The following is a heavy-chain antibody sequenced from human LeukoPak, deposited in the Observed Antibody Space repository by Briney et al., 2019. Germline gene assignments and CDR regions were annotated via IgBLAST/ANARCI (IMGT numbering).Heavy chain of an antibody. J-gene: IGHJ4*02. D-gene: IGHD1-26*01. CDR3: AKESQLSYSGTFYIDY. V-gene: IGHV3-30*02. Sequence: PGGSLRLSCTVYGFNFNRYGMNWVRQARGKGLEWVAFIRYDGSNEYYADSVKGRFTISRDGSKNTLYLQMNSLRPEDTAVYSCAKESQLSYSGTFYIDYWGQGTLVTVSS. CDR2: IRYDGSNE. CDR1: GFNFNRYG.